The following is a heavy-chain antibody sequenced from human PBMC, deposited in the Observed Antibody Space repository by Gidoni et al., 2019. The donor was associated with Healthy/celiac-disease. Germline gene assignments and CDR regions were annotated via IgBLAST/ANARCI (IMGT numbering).Heavy chain of an antibody. Sequence: EVQLLESGGGLVRPGGSLRLSCAASGFTFSSYAMSWVRKAPGKGLEWVSAISGSGGSTYYADSVKGRFTISRDNSKNTLYLQMNSLRAEDTAVYYCAKGFSCGGDCYPPFAYWGQGTLVTVSS. CDR1: GFTFSSYA. CDR2: ISGSGGST. J-gene: IGHJ4*02. V-gene: IGHV3-23*01. D-gene: IGHD2-21*02. CDR3: AKGFSCGGDCYPPFAY.